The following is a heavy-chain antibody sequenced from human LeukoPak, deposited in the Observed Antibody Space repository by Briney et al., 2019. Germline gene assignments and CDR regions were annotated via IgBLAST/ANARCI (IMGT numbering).Heavy chain of an antibody. V-gene: IGHV3-73*01. CDR2: IRSKANSYAT. Sequence: GGSLRLSCAASGFTFSGSAMHWVRQASGKGLEWVGRIRSKANSYATAYAASVKGRFTISRDDSKNTAYLQMNSLKTEDTAVHYCTTWIQLWFNYFDYWGQGTLVTVSS. J-gene: IGHJ4*02. CDR1: GFTFSGSA. D-gene: IGHD5-18*01. CDR3: TTWIQLWFNYFDY.